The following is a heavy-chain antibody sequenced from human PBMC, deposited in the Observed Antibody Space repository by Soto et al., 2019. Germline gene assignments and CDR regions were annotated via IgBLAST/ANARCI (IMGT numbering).Heavy chain of an antibody. V-gene: IGHV1-18*01. CDR1: GYTFTSYG. D-gene: IGHD3-3*01. J-gene: IGHJ6*02. CDR2: ISAYNGNT. Sequence: ASVKVSCKASGYTFTSYGISWVRQAPGQGLEWMGWISAYNGNTNYAQKLQGRGTMTTDTSTSTAYMELRSLRSDDTAVYYCARLTSDITIFGVVIGEYYYYYGMDVWGQGTTVTVSS. CDR3: ARLTSDITIFGVVIGEYYYYYGMDV.